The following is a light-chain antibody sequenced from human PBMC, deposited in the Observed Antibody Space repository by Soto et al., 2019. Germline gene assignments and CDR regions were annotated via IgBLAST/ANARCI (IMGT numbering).Light chain of an antibody. J-gene: IGKJ1*01. Sequence: DIQMTQSPSSLSAAAGDRVSITCRASQSINKWLAWYQQKPGKAPTLLIYEASILQNGVPSRFSGTESGKEFTLNIRSLRPDDFANYYCQQYNDYSAWTLGQGTKVDIK. CDR2: EAS. CDR1: QSINKW. CDR3: QQYNDYSAWT. V-gene: IGKV1-5*03.